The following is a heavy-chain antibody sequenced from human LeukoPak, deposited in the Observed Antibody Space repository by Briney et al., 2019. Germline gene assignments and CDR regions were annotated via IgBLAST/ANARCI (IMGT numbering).Heavy chain of an antibody. D-gene: IGHD3-22*01. CDR3: ARPTYYYDCSGIVSLSWSDP. CDR1: GGTFSGYY. V-gene: IGHV4-34*01. CDR2: INHSGST. J-gene: IGHJ5*02. Sequence: SETLSLTCAVYGGTFSGYYWSWIRQPPGKGLEWIGEINHSGSTNYNPSLKGRVTISVDTSKNQFSLKLSSVTAADTAVYYCARPTYYYDCSGIVSLSWSDPWGQGTLVTVSS.